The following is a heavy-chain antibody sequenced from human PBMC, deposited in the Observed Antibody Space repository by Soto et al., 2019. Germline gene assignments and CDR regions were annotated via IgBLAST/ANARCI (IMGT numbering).Heavy chain of an antibody. CDR3: AKRLWSGSNSVGNGMDV. V-gene: IGHV3-23*01. CDR1: GFSLSNYA. CDR2: ISASGGST. Sequence: SGWSLRLSCAASGFSLSNYAVTWVRQAPGKGLEWVSAISASGGSTYYADSVKGRFTISRDNSKNTVQLEMNSLRAEDTAVYYFAKRLWSGSNSVGNGMDVCGQGTTVTVSS. D-gene: IGHD3-3*01. J-gene: IGHJ6*02.